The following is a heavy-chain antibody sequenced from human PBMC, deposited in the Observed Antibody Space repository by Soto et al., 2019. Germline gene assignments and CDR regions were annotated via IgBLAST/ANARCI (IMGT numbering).Heavy chain of an antibody. CDR1: GGSISSSSYY. CDR3: ARGNYYDSSGYFWRYYYGMDV. D-gene: IGHD3-22*01. Sequence: PSETLSLTCTVSGGSISSSSYYWGWIRQPPGKGLEWIGSIYYSGSTYYNPSLKSRVTISVDTSKNQFSLKLSSVTAADTAVYYCARGNYYDSSGYFWRYYYGMDVWGQGTTVTVSS. J-gene: IGHJ6*02. CDR2: IYYSGST. V-gene: IGHV4-39*01.